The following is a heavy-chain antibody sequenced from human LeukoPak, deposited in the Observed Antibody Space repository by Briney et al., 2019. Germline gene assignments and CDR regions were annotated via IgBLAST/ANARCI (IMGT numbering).Heavy chain of an antibody. CDR2: ISYDGSNK. V-gene: IGHV3-30*03. D-gene: IGHD3-10*01. CDR3: ASADYYGSGSYYFGSGY. Sequence: GGSLRLSCAASGFTFSSYGMHWVRQAPGKGLEWVAVISYDGSNKYYADSVKGRFTISRDNSKNTLYLQMNSLRAEDTAVYYCASADYYGSGSYYFGSGYWGQGTLVTVSS. J-gene: IGHJ4*02. CDR1: GFTFSSYG.